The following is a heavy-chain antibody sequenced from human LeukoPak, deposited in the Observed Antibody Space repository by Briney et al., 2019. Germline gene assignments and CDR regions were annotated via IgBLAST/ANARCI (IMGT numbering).Heavy chain of an antibody. CDR3: ARVGDSGYDVDYFDY. CDR2: IIPIFGTA. J-gene: IGHJ4*02. Sequence: SVKVSCKASGGTFSSYAISWVRQAPGEGLEWMGGIIPIFGTANYAQKFQGRVTITADESTSTAYMELSSLRSEDTAVYYCARVGDSGYDVDYFDYWGQGTLVTVSS. CDR1: GGTFSSYA. V-gene: IGHV1-69*13. D-gene: IGHD5-12*01.